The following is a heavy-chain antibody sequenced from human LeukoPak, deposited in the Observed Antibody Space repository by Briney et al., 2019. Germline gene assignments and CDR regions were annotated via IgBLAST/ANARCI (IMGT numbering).Heavy chain of an antibody. J-gene: IGHJ6*03. CDR3: ARGITIFGVVPYYMDV. V-gene: IGHV4-31*03. CDR1: GGSISSGGYY. D-gene: IGHD3-3*01. CDR2: IYYSGST. Sequence: SETLSLTCTVSGGSISSGGYYWSWIRQHPGKGLEWIGYIYYSGSTYYNPPLKSRVTISVDTSKNQFSLKLSSVTAADTAVYYCARGITIFGVVPYYMDVWGKGTTVTVSS.